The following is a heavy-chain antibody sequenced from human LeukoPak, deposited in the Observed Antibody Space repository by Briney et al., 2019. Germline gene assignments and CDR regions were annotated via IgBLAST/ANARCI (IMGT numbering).Heavy chain of an antibody. D-gene: IGHD3-16*01. CDR1: GDSISGSPYY. J-gene: IGHJ4*02. CDR3: ARGLN. Sequence: SETLSLTCSVPGDSISGSPYYWGWIRQSPGKGLEWIGSIYYSGSTYYNPSLNSRVTISVDTSKNQFSLKLSSVTAADTAVYYCARGLNWGQGTLVTVSS. V-gene: IGHV4-39*01. CDR2: IYYSGST.